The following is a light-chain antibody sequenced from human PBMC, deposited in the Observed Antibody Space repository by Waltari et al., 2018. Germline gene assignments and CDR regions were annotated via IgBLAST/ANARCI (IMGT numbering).Light chain of an antibody. CDR1: TSDVGSYDL. J-gene: IGLJ1*01. CDR3: CSYAGRGTYV. Sequence: QSALTQPASVSGTPGQSLTIYCRGTTSDVGSYDLVSWYQQHPGEAPKLLICEVFKRPPDTSSRFSGAKSGSTASLTISGLQPEDEADYYCCSYAGRGTYVFGSGTKVTVL. V-gene: IGLV2-23*02. CDR2: EVF.